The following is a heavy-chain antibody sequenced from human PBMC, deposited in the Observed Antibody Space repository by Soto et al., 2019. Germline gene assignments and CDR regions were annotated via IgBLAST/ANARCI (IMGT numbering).Heavy chain of an antibody. CDR1: GFTFSSYA. J-gene: IGHJ6*03. CDR3: AKGASTVWYYLYMDV. Sequence: EVQLLESGGGLVQPGGSLRLSCAASGFTFSSYAMSWVRQAPGKGLECVSAISGGGNSPYYADSVKGRFTISRDNSKNTLFLQVTSLRAEDTAVYYCAKGASTVWYYLYMDVWGKGTTVTVSS. CDR2: ISGGGNSP. V-gene: IGHV3-23*01. D-gene: IGHD2-8*01.